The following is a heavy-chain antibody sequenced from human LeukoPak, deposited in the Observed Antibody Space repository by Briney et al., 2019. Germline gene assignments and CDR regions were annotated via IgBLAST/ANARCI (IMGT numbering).Heavy chain of an antibody. CDR1: GGTFSSYA. CDR3: AREIGVQLWLRNNWFDP. J-gene: IGHJ5*02. CDR2: IIPIFGTA. Sequence: SVKVSCKASGGTFSSYAISWVRQAPGQGLEWMGGIIPIFGTASYAQKFQGRVTITADESTSTAYMELSSLRSEDTAVYYCAREIGVQLWLRNNWFDPWGQGTLVTVSS. V-gene: IGHV1-69*01. D-gene: IGHD5-18*01.